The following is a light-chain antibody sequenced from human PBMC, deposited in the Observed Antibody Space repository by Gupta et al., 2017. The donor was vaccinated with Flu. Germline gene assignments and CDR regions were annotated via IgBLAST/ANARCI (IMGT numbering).Light chain of an antibody. CDR1: SGHNTYA. Sequence: QLVVTQSPSASASLGASVKLTCTLSSGHNTYAIVWHQQQPEKGTRYLMKLNSDGSHSKGDGILDRFSGSSSGAERYLTISSLQSEDEADYYCQTWGTGTWVFGGGTRLTVL. J-gene: IGLJ3*02. CDR3: QTWGTGTWV. V-gene: IGLV4-69*01. CDR2: LNSDGSH.